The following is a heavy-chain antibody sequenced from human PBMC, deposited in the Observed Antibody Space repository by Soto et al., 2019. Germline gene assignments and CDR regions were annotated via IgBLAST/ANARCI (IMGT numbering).Heavy chain of an antibody. CDR3: ARVPDLDYCSRTSCLYYFDY. J-gene: IGHJ4*02. CDR1: GFTFSRYV. Sequence: EVQLLESGGGLVQPGGSLRLSCVASGFTFSRYVMSWVRQAPGKGLAGVSTINSNGDSTYYADCVKGRFTISRDNSRNSLYLQVNSLRAEDTAVYYCARVPDLDYCSRTSCLYYFDYWGQGALVTVSS. D-gene: IGHD2-2*01. CDR2: INSNGDST. V-gene: IGHV3-23*01.